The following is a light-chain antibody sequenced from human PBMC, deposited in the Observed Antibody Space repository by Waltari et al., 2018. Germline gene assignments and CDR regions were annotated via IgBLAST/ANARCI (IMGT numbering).Light chain of an antibody. J-gene: IGKJ1*01. CDR1: QSISGY. CDR3: QQSYTTPRT. Sequence: DIQMTQSPSSLSASVGDRVTITCRASQSISGYLNWYQQKPGKAPNLLSYTASTLQSGVPSRFSGSGAGTDFTLTISSLQPEDFATYYCQQSYTTPRTFGQGTRVDIK. V-gene: IGKV1-39*01. CDR2: TAS.